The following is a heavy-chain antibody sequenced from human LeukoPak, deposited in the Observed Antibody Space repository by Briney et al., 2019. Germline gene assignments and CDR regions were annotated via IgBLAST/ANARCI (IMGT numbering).Heavy chain of an antibody. CDR2: IYHSGST. Sequence: PSETLSLTCAVSGGSISSGGYSWSWIRQPPGKGLEWIGYIYHSGSTYYNPSLKSRVTISVDTSKNQFSLKLSSVTAADTAVYYCARGGAARAGFDYWDQGTLVTVSS. J-gene: IGHJ4*02. V-gene: IGHV4-30-2*01. D-gene: IGHD3-16*01. CDR1: GGSISSGGYS. CDR3: ARGGAARAGFDY.